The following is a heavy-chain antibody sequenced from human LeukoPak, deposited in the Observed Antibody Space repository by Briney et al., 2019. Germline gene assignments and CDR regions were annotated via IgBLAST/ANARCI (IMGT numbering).Heavy chain of an antibody. V-gene: IGHV4-4*07. CDR1: GGSISSYY. D-gene: IGHD3-10*01. Sequence: PSETLSLTCTVSGGSISSYYWSWIRQPAGKGLEWIGRIYTGGSTNYNPSLKSRVTMSVDTSKNQFSLKLSSVTAADTAVYYCARDPWFGELSAFDIWGQGTMVTVSS. CDR2: IYTGGST. J-gene: IGHJ3*02. CDR3: ARDPWFGELSAFDI.